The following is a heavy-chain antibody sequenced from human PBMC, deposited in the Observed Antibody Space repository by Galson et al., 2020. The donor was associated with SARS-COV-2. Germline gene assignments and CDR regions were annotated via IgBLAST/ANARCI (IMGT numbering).Heavy chain of an antibody. CDR1: RYTFTSYG. CDR3: AREGGINWNYAVRDYYYYMDV. Sequence: ASVTVSCKASRYTFTSYGISWVRQAPGQGLEWMGWISAYNGNTNYAQKLQGRVTMTTDTSTSTAYMELRSLRSDDTAVYYCAREGGINWNYAVRDYYYYMDVWGKGTTVTVSS. V-gene: IGHV1-18*01. J-gene: IGHJ6*03. D-gene: IGHD1-7*01. CDR2: ISAYNGNT.